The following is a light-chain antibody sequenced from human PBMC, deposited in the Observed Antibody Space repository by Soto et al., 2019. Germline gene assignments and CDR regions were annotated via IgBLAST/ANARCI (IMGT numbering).Light chain of an antibody. V-gene: IGLV3-1*01. CDR1: KLGDKY. Sequence: SYELTQPPSVSVSPGQTASITCSGDKLGDKYACWYQQKPGQTPVLVIYQDSKRPSGIPERFSGSNSGNTATLTISGTQAMDEADYYCQAWDSGGVVFGVGTKVTVL. J-gene: IGLJ2*01. CDR2: QDS. CDR3: QAWDSGGVV.